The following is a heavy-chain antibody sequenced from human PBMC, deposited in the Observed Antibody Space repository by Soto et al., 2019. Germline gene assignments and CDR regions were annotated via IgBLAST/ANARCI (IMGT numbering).Heavy chain of an antibody. V-gene: IGHV1-8*01. CDR3: VRGIKYGEYSRWVAR. D-gene: IGHD4-17*01. J-gene: IGHJ5*02. CDR1: GYTFTSYD. Sequence: QVQLVQSGAEVKKPGASVKVSCKASGYTFTSYDINWVRQATGQGLEYLGWMNPNSGNTGYVQKFQGRVTMTRDTAISTSYMELSSLRSEDTAVYYWVRGIKYGEYSRWVARCGQGTLVTVSS. CDR2: MNPNSGNT.